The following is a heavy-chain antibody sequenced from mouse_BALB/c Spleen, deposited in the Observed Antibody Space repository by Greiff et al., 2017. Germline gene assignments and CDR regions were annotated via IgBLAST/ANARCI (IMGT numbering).Heavy chain of an antibody. J-gene: IGHJ1*01. Sequence: EVQVVESGGGLVKPGGSLKLSCAASGFTFSSYAMSWVRQTPEKRLEWVASISSGGSTYYPDSVKGRFTISRDNARNILYLQMSSLRSEDTAMYYCARGGALYYGSSYWYFDVWGAGTTVTVSS. D-gene: IGHD1-1*01. CDR3: ARGGALYYGSSYWYFDV. CDR2: ISSGGST. V-gene: IGHV5-6-5*01. CDR1: GFTFSSYA.